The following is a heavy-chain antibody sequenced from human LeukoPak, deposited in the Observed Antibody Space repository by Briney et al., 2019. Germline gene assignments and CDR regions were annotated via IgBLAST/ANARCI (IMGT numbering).Heavy chain of an antibody. CDR2: ISGSGGTT. CDR3: VKTPNRGNYYSSFDY. D-gene: IGHD1-26*01. V-gene: IGHV3-23*01. J-gene: IGHJ4*02. CDR1: GFTFSNYA. Sequence: GGSLRLSCAASGFTFSNYAMSWVRQAPGKGLEWVSVISGSGGTTYYAGSVKGRFTISRDNSKDTLYLQMNSLRAEDTAVYYCVKTPNRGNYYSSFDYWGQGTLVTVSS.